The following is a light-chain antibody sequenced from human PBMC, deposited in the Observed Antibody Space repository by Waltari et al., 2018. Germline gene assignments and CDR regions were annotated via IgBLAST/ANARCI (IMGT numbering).Light chain of an antibody. CDR2: AAS. CDR3: QQSYSTPLYT. CDR1: QNIKTY. V-gene: IGKV1-39*01. J-gene: IGKJ2*01. Sequence: IGDRVTISCRTSQNIKTYLNWYLQKPGKAPKLLIYAASTLLSGVPTRFSGSGSGTDFTLTISGVQVEDVATYFCQQSYSTPLYTTGQGTKIEIK.